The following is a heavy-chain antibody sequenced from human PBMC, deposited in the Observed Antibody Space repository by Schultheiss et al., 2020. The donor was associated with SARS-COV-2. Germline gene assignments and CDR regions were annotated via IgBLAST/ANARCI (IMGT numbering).Heavy chain of an antibody. Sequence: GGSLRLSCAVSGFTFSTYGMYWVRQAPGKGLEWVAAIWNDGRYRFHAESVEGRFTISRDNAKNTLYLQMNSLRAEDTAVYYCARGVGNWNDCYFDYWGQGTLVTVSS. CDR1: GFTFSTYG. CDR2: IWNDGRYR. V-gene: IGHV3-33*01. D-gene: IGHD1-1*01. CDR3: ARGVGNWNDCYFDY. J-gene: IGHJ4*02.